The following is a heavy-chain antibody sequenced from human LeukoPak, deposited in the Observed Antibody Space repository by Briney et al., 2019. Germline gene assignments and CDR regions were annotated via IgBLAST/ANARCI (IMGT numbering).Heavy chain of an antibody. D-gene: IGHD1-26*01. CDR3: ARVVSGSYWAYYYYGMDV. V-gene: IGHV1-18*01. Sequence: EASVKVSCKASGYTFTSYGISWVRQAPGQGLEWMGWITNYAQKLQGRVTMTTDTSTSTAYMELRSLRSDDAAVYYCARVVSGSYWAYYYYGMDVWGQGTTVTVSS. J-gene: IGHJ6*02. CDR1: GYTFTSYG. CDR2: IT.